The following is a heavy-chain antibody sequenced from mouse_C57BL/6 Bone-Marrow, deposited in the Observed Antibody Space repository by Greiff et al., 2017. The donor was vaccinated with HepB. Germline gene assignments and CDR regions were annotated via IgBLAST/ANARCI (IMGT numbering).Heavy chain of an antibody. CDR3: ASSNWDDYAMDY. CDR2: IDPSDSYT. CDR1: GYTFTSYW. V-gene: IGHV1-69*01. Sequence: QVQLQQPGAELVMPGASVKLSCKASGYTFTSYWMHWVKQRLGQGLEWIGEIDPSDSYTNYNQKFEGKSTLTVDKSSSTAYMQLSSLTSEDSAVYYCASSNWDDYAMDYWGQGTSVTVSS. J-gene: IGHJ4*01. D-gene: IGHD4-1*02.